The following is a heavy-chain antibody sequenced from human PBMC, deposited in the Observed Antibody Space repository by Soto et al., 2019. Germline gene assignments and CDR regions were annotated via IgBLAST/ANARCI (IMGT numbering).Heavy chain of an antibody. Sequence: NPSETLSLTWTVSGGSINSYSWGWIRQSPGKGLEWIGHIYYSGSTSYSPSLKSRVSISVDTSKNQFSLDVHSVTAADTAVYYCARAGTYMVQFDYWGQGTLVTVSS. CDR3: ARAGTYMVQFDY. D-gene: IGHD3-10*01. J-gene: IGHJ4*02. CDR1: GGSINSYS. CDR2: IYYSGST. V-gene: IGHV4-59*01.